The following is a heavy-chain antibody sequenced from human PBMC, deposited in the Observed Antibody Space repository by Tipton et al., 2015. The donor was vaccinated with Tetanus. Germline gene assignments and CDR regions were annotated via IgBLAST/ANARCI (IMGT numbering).Heavy chain of an antibody. D-gene: IGHD3-10*01. Sequence: QLVQSGAEVKKPGSSVKVSCKASGGTFSSYAISWVRQAPGQGLEWMGGIIPIFGTANYAQKFQGRVTITADESTSAAYMELSSRRSEGTAVYYCAGPRLIGDGAYYYGMDVWGQGTAVTVSS. V-gene: IGHV1-69*01. CDR3: AGPRLIGDGAYYYGMDV. J-gene: IGHJ6*02. CDR2: IIPIFGTA. CDR1: GGTFSSYA.